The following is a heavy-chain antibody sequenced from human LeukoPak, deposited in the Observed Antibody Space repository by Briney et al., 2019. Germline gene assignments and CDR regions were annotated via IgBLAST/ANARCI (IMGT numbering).Heavy chain of an antibody. V-gene: IGHV3-23*01. D-gene: IGHD7-27*01. Sequence: GGSLRLSCAVSGITLSNYGMSWVRQAPGKGLEWVAGISDSGGRTNYADSVKGRFTISRDNPKNTLYLQMNCLRAEDTAVYYCAKDLGDYWGQGTLVTVSS. CDR1: GITLSNYG. CDR3: AKDLGDY. J-gene: IGHJ4*02. CDR2: ISDSGGRT.